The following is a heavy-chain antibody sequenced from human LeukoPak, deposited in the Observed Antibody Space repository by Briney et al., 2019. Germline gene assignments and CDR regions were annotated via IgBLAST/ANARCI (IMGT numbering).Heavy chain of an antibody. J-gene: IGHJ4*02. CDR1: GGSISSYY. CDR2: IYYSGST. CDR3: ARQADYDILTGEVGWYYFDY. D-gene: IGHD3-9*01. V-gene: IGHV4-59*08. Sequence: PSETLSLTCTVSGGSISSYYWSWIRQPPGKGLEWIGYIYYSGSTNYNPSLKSRVTISVDTSKNQFSLKLSSVTAADTAVYYCARQADYDILTGEVGWYYFDYWGQGTLSPSPQ.